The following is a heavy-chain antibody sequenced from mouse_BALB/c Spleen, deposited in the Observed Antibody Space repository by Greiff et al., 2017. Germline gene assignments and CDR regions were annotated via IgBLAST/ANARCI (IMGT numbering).Heavy chain of an antibody. D-gene: IGHD1-1*01. Sequence: EVQLQESGPELVKPGASVKMSCKASGYTFTSYVMHWVKQKPGQGLEWIGYINPYNDGTKYNEKFKGKATLTSDKSSSTAYMELSSLTSEDSAVYYCARQGYGSSDYAMDYWGQGTSVTVSS. J-gene: IGHJ4*01. V-gene: IGHV1-14*01. CDR2: INPYNDGT. CDR3: ARQGYGSSDYAMDY. CDR1: GYTFTSYV.